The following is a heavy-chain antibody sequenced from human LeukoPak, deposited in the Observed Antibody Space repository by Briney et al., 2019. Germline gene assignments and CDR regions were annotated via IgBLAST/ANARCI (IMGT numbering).Heavy chain of an antibody. Sequence: GGSLRLSCAASGFTFSTYEMYWVRQAPGKGLEYASAISSDGVSTYYANSVKGRFTISRDNSKNTLYLQMGSLRPEDMAVYYCAREDDYTSGWTSFDYWGQGTLVTVSS. V-gene: IGHV3-64*01. J-gene: IGHJ4*02. D-gene: IGHD6-19*01. CDR3: AREDDYTSGWTSFDY. CDR2: ISSDGVST. CDR1: GFTFSTYE.